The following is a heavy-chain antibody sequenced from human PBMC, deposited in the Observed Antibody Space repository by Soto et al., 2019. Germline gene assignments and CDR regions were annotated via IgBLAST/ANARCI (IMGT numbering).Heavy chain of an antibody. Sequence: SGPTLVNPTQTLTLTCTFSGFSLSTSGMCVSWIRQPPGKALEWLALIDWDDDKYYSTSLKTRLTISKDTSKNQVVLTMTKMDPVDTDSCYSARTAPNWLDYWGQGTLVTVSS. J-gene: IGHJ4*02. CDR1: GFSLSTSGMC. CDR2: IDWDDDK. D-gene: IGHD1-1*01. CDR3: ARTAPNWLDY. V-gene: IGHV2-70*01.